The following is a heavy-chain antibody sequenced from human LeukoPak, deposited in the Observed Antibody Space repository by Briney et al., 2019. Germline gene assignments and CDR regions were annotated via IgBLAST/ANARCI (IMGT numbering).Heavy chain of an antibody. D-gene: IGHD3-16*02. CDR1: GGSISSGSYY. V-gene: IGHV4-61*02. Sequence: SETLSLTCTVSGGSISSGSYYWSWIRQPAGKGLEWIGRIYTSGSTNYNPSLKSRVTISVDTSKNQFSLKLSSVTAADTAVYYCARDLVVWGSYRPYFDFWGQGTLVTVSS. J-gene: IGHJ4*02. CDR3: ARDLVVWGSYRPYFDF. CDR2: IYTSGST.